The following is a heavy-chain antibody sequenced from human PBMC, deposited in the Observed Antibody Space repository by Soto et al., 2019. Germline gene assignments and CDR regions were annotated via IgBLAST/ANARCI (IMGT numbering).Heavy chain of an antibody. CDR3: ARSSPGSGYPYYFDY. CDR2: IYYSGST. V-gene: IGHV4-59*01. J-gene: IGHJ4*02. D-gene: IGHD3-9*01. CDR1: GGSISSYY. Sequence: SETLSLTCTVSGGSISSYYWSWIRQPPGKGLEWIGYIYYSGSTNYNPSLKSRVTISVDTSKNQFSLKLSSVTAAGTAVYYCARSSPGSGYPYYFDYWGQGTLVTVSS.